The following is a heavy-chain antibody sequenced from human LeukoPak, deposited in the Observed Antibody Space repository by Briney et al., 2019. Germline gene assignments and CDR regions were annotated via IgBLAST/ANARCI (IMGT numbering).Heavy chain of an antibody. V-gene: IGHV3-23*01. CDR1: GFTFSSYG. CDR2: ISGGGGST. CDR3: ARAIRGYSYAIDF. D-gene: IGHD5-18*01. Sequence: PGGSLRLSCAGSGFTFSSYGMSWVRQAPGKGLEWVSGISGGGGSTYYADSVKGRFTISRDNAKNTLYLQMNSLRVEDTAVYYCARAIRGYSYAIDFWGQGTLVTVSS. J-gene: IGHJ4*02.